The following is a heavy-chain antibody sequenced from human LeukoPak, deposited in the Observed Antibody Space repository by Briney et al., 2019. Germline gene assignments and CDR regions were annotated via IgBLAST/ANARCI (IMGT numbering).Heavy chain of an antibody. V-gene: IGHV4-59*02. D-gene: IGHD6-13*01. CDR1: GGSVTSYY. CDR2: IHYSGSSGST. CDR3: ARETDLLGVGLAAAGTSDASDI. J-gene: IGHJ3*02. Sequence: SETLSLTCTVSGGSVTSYYWSWIRQPPGKGLEWIGNIHYSGSSGSTNYNPSLKSRVTTSVDTSTNQLSLRLSSVTAADTAVYYCARETDLLGVGLAAAGTSDASDIWGQGTMVTVSS.